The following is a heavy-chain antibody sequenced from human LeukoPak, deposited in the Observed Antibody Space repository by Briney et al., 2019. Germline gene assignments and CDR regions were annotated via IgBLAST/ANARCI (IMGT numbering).Heavy chain of an antibody. Sequence: GGSLRLSCAASGFTFSSYEMNWVRQAPGKGLEWVSYISSSGSTIYYADSVKGRFTISRDNAKNSLYLQMNSLRAEDTAVYYCVREYYFLIAVAGDYFDYWGQGALVTVSS. J-gene: IGHJ4*02. CDR1: GFTFSSYE. CDR2: ISSSGSTI. V-gene: IGHV3-48*03. D-gene: IGHD6-19*01. CDR3: VREYYFLIAVAGDYFDY.